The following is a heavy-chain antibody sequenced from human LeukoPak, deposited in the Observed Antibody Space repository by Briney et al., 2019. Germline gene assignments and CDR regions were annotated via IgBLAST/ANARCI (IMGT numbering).Heavy chain of an antibody. J-gene: IGHJ5*02. CDR1: GGSISSGGYS. V-gene: IGHV4-30-2*01. CDR2: IYHSGST. Sequence: SQNLSLNCAVSGGSISSGGYSWSWIRQPPGRGLEWIGYIYHSGSTYYNPSLKSRVTISVDRSKNQFSLKLSSVTAADTAVYYCARTEGRFGELGPWFDPWGQGTLVTVSS. CDR3: ARTEGRFGELGPWFDP. D-gene: IGHD3-10*01.